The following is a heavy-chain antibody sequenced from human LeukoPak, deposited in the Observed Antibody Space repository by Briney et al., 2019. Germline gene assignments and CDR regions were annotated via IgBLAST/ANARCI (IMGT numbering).Heavy chain of an antibody. D-gene: IGHD1-26*01. CDR3: ARHALTKVGTTPYYFDY. Sequence: SETLSLTCTVSGGSISSSGYYWGWIRQPPGKGLEWIGSIYHSGSTYCTPSLKSRGTISVDTSKNQFSLKLGSVTAAGTAVYYCARHALTKVGTTPYYFDYWGQGTLVTVSS. J-gene: IGHJ4*02. CDR2: IYHSGST. CDR1: GGSISSSGYY. V-gene: IGHV4-39*01.